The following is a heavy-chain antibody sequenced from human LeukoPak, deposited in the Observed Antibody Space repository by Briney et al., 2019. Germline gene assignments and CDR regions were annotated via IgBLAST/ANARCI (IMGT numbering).Heavy chain of an antibody. CDR2: ISGSGSHT. V-gene: IGHV3-23*01. Sequence: GGSLRLSCAASGFTFSSYAMSWVRQAPGKGLEWVSAISGSGSHTYYADSVKGRFTISRDKSKNTLYLQMNSLRAEDTAVYYCAKVTSSGWYGAFDIWGQGTMVTVSS. J-gene: IGHJ3*02. D-gene: IGHD6-19*01. CDR3: AKVTSSGWYGAFDI. CDR1: GFTFSSYA.